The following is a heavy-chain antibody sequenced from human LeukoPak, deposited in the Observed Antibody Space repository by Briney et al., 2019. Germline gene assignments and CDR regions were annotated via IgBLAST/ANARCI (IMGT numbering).Heavy chain of an antibody. D-gene: IGHD3-22*01. J-gene: IGHJ4*02. CDR1: GFTVSSNY. Sequence: GGSLRLSCAASGFTVSSNYMSWVRQAPGKGLAWVSVIYRGGSTYYADSVKGRFTISRDNSKNTLYLQMNSLRAEDTAVYYCARGREDYYDSSGYYVLFDYWGQGTLVTVSS. V-gene: IGHV3-53*01. CDR2: IYRGGST. CDR3: ARGREDYYDSSGYYVLFDY.